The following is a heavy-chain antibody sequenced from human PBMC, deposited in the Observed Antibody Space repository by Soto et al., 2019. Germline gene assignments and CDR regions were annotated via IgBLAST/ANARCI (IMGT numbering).Heavy chain of an antibody. J-gene: IGHJ4*02. V-gene: IGHV1-69*13. Sequence: XVKVSCKASGGTFSSYAISWVRQAPGQGLEWMGGIIPIFGTTNYAQKFQGRVTITADESTSTAYMELSSLRSEDTAVYYCARYGGRDSVYFDYWGQGTLVTVSS. CDR2: IIPIFGTT. CDR3: ARYGGRDSVYFDY. CDR1: GGTFSSYA. D-gene: IGHD1-26*01.